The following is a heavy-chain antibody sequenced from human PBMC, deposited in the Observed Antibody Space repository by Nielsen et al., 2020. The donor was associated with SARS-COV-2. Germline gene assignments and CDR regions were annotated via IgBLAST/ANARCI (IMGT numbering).Heavy chain of an antibody. CDR1: GFTFTSSA. J-gene: IGHJ3*02. V-gene: IGHV1-58*01. D-gene: IGHD3-22*01. Sequence: SVKVSCKASGFTFTSSAVQWVRQARGQRLEWIGWIVVGSGNTNYAQKFQERVTITRDMSTSTAYMELSSLRAEDTAVYYCATRYDSSGYYFLDAFDIWGQGTMVTVSS. CDR3: ATRYDSSGYYFLDAFDI. CDR2: IVVGSGNT.